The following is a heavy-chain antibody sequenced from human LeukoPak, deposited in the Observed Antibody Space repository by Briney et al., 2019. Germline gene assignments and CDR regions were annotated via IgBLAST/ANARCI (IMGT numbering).Heavy chain of an antibody. CDR2: IYPGDSET. CDR3: ARCGKSSYGVDV. V-gene: IGHV5-51*01. Sequence: GESLKISCTGSGNSFTTYWIGWVRQMPGKGLEWMGIIYPGDSETRYSPSFQGQVTISADKSISTAYPQWITLKASDTAIYYCARCGKSSYGVDVWGQGTTVTVSS. J-gene: IGHJ6*02. D-gene: IGHD4-23*01. CDR1: GNSFTTYW.